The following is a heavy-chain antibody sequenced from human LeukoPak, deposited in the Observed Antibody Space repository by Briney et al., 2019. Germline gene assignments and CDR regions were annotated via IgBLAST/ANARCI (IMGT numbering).Heavy chain of an antibody. D-gene: IGHD6-13*01. V-gene: IGHV3-7*01. CDR3: ARDYISSWANFDY. Sequence: GGSLRLSCAASGFTFRNYWMSWVRQAPVKGLEWVAKVKQDGSEKYYVDSVKGRFAVSRDNAKNSLYLQMNSLRAEDTAVYYCARDYISSWANFDYWGQGTLVTVSS. CDR1: GFTFRNYW. J-gene: IGHJ4*02. CDR2: VKQDGSEK.